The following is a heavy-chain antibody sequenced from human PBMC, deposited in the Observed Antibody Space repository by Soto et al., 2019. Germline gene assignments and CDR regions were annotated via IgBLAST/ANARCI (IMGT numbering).Heavy chain of an antibody. J-gene: IGHJ2*01. D-gene: IGHD2-21*02. CDR1: GGTFSSYA. Sequence: QVQLVQSGAEVKKPGSSVKVSCKASGGTFSSYAISWVRQAPGQGLEWMGGIIPIFGTANYAQKFQGRVTITADESTSTAYMELRSLRSEDTAVYYCARVVAYCGCDCYWWYFDLWGRGTLVTVSS. V-gene: IGHV1-69*01. CDR2: IIPIFGTA. CDR3: ARVVAYCGCDCYWWYFDL.